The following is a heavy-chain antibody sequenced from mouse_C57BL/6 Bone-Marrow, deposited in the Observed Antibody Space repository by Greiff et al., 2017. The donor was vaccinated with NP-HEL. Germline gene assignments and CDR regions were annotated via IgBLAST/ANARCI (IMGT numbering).Heavy chain of an antibody. CDR2: IYPGSGNT. J-gene: IGHJ4*01. V-gene: IGHV1-76*01. CDR3: ASADYDDRYAMDY. D-gene: IGHD2-4*01. Sequence: QVQLQQSGAELVRPGASVKLSCKASGYTFTVYYINWVKQRPGQGLEWIARIYPGSGNTYYNEKFKGKATLTAEKSSSTAYMQLSSLTSEDSAVYFCASADYDDRYAMDYWGQGTSVTVSS. CDR1: GYTFTVYY.